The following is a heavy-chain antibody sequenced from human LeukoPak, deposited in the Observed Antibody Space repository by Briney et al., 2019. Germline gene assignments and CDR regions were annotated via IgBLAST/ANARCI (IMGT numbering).Heavy chain of an antibody. D-gene: IGHD3-10*01. CDR3: ARAGTAFSYFRTLKNWFDP. CDR1: GYTFTSYG. V-gene: IGHV1-18*01. J-gene: IGHJ5*02. CDR2: ISAYNGNT. Sequence: ASVKVSCKASGYTFTSYGISWVRQAPGQGLEWMGWISAYNGNTNYAQKLQGRVTMTTNTSTSTAYMELRSLRSDDTAVYYCARAGTAFSYFRTLKNWFDPWGQGTLVTVSS.